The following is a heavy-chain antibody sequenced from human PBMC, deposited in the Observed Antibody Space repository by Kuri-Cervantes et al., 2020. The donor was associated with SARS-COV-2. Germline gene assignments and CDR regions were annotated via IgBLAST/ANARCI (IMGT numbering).Heavy chain of an antibody. J-gene: IGHJ4*02. V-gene: IGHV3-48*03. Sequence: GGSLRLSCTASGFTFGDYAMSWVRQAPGKGLEWVSYISSSGSTIYYADSVKGRFTISRDNAKNSLYLQMNSLRAEDTPVYYCARIGELGIPDYWGQGTLVTVSS. CDR1: GFTFGDYA. D-gene: IGHD7-27*01. CDR2: ISSSGSTI. CDR3: ARIGELGIPDY.